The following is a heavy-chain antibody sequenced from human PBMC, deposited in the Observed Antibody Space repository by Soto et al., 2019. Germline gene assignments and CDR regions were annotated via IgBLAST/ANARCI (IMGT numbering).Heavy chain of an antibody. V-gene: IGHV3-43*01. D-gene: IGHD3-16*02. J-gene: IGHJ4*02. CDR3: AKSATGSRYTSEFDY. Sequence: GGSLRLSCAASGFMFGDYTMYWVREAPGKALEWVSLINWDGSSTSYADSVKGRFTISRDNSKNSLYLQMNSLRTEDTALYYCAKSATGSRYTSEFDYWGQGTLVTVSS. CDR1: GFMFGDYT. CDR2: INWDGSST.